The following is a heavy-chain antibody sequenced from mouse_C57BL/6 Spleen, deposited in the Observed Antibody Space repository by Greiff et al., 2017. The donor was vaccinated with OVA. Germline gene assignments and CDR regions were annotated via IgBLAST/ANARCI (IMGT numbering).Heavy chain of an antibody. CDR3: ARSAAQATPAMDY. Sequence: QVQLQQSGAELAKPGASVKLSCKASGYTFTSYWMHWVKQRPGQGLEWIGYINPSSGYTEYNQKFKDKATLTADKSSSTAYIQLSSLTYEDSAVYYCARSAAQATPAMDYWGQGTSVTVAS. CDR1: GYTFTSYW. V-gene: IGHV1-7*01. CDR2: INPSSGYT. J-gene: IGHJ4*01. D-gene: IGHD3-2*02.